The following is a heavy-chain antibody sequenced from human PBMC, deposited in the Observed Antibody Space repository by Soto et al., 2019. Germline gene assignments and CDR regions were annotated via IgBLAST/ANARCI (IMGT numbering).Heavy chain of an antibody. D-gene: IGHD6-13*01. CDR1: GFTFSSYA. Sequence: GGSLRLSCAASGFTFSSYAMHWVRQAPGKGLEWVAVISYDGSNKYYADSVKGRFTISRDNSKNTLYLQMNSLRAEDTAVYYCARDNSSSWGGVFDYWGQGTLVTVSS. CDR2: ISYDGSNK. J-gene: IGHJ4*02. CDR3: ARDNSSSWGGVFDY. V-gene: IGHV3-30-3*01.